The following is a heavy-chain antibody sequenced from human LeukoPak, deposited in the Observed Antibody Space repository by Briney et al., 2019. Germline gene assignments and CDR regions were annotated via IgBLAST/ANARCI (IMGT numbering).Heavy chain of an antibody. CDR1: GYSFTSYW. CDR2: IYPGDSDT. J-gene: IGHJ4*02. CDR3: ARAYYYGSGSYYLHGYFDY. V-gene: IGHV5-51*01. Sequence: GEPLKISCKGSGYSFTSYWIGWVRKMPGKGLEWMEIIYPGDSDTRYSPSFQGQVTISADKSISTAYLQWSSLKASDTAMYYCARAYYYGSGSYYLHGYFDYWGQGTLVTVSS. D-gene: IGHD3-10*01.